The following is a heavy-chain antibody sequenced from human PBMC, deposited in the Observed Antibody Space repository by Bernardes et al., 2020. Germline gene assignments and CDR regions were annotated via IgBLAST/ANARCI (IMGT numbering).Heavy chain of an antibody. J-gene: IGHJ4*02. CDR3: AIGMYICNDVTIFDY. V-gene: IGHV3-33*08. D-gene: IGHD1-1*01. CDR1: GFTFSSYG. CDR2: ICCDGSNK. Sequence: GGSLRLSCAASGFTFSSYGMNWVRQAPGKGLEWVSSICCDGSNKYYADSVKGRFTISRDNSKNTLYLQMNSLRAEDTAVYYCAIGMYICNDVTIFDYWGQGILLTASS.